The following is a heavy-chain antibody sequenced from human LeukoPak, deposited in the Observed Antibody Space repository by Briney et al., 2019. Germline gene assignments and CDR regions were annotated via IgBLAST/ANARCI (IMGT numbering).Heavy chain of an antibody. Sequence: GGSLRLSCAASGFTFSSYWMTWVRQAPGMGLEWVANIKQDGSEKYYVDSVKGRFTISRDIAKNSLYLQMNSLRAEDTAVYYCARDRPQQWLVRGQRGYYYYMDVWGKGTTVTISS. V-gene: IGHV3-7*01. CDR3: ARDRPQQWLVRGQRGYYYYMDV. D-gene: IGHD6-19*01. CDR1: GFTFSSYW. J-gene: IGHJ6*03. CDR2: IKQDGSEK.